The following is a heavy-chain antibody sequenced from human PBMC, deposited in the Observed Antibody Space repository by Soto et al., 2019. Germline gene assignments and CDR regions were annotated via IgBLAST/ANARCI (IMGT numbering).Heavy chain of an antibody. D-gene: IGHD6-19*01. Sequence: PSETLSLTCAVYGGSFSGYYWSWIRQPPGKGLEWIGEINHSGSTNYNPSLKSRVTISVDTSKNQFSLKLSSVTAADTAVYYCASFFKGIAVALNVFDFGGQGSMVLVSS. CDR2: INHSGST. CDR1: GGSFSGYY. V-gene: IGHV4-34*01. J-gene: IGHJ3*01. CDR3: ASFFKGIAVALNVFDF.